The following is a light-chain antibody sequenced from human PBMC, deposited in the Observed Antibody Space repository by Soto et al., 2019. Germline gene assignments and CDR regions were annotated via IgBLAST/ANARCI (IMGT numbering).Light chain of an antibody. CDR3: QSYATGLSVLYV. J-gene: IGLJ1*01. V-gene: IGLV1-40*01. CDR1: SSKIGAGYD. CDR2: GNN. Sequence: QSVLTQPPSVSGAPGQRVTISCTGRSSKIGAGYDVHWYQQLPGTAPKLLIYGNNNRPSGVPDRFSGSKSGTSASLAVTGLQAEDEADYYCQSYATGLSVLYVFGTGTKVTVL.